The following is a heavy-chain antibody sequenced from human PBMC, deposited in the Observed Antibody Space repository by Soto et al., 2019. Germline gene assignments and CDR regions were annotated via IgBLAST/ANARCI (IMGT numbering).Heavy chain of an antibody. J-gene: IGHJ6*02. Sequence: PSETLSLTCTVSGGSISSYYWSWIRQPPGKGLEWIGYIYYSGSTNYNPSLKSRVTISVDTSKNQFSLKLSSVTAADTAVYYCARDSPYYYDSSGYNDYYGMDVWGQGTTVTVSS. D-gene: IGHD3-22*01. CDR3: ARDSPYYYDSSGYNDYYGMDV. CDR2: IYYSGST. CDR1: GGSISSYY. V-gene: IGHV4-59*01.